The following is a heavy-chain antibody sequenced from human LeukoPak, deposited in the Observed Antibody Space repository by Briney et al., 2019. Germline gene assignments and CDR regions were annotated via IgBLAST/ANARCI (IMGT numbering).Heavy chain of an antibody. V-gene: IGHV3-30-3*01. CDR3: VRDQGVVVVAMSFDI. D-gene: IGHD2-15*01. J-gene: IGHJ3*02. Sequence: QPGRSLTLSCAASGYTFSNYAMQWVRQAPAKGREGVAVISYDGSNKYYTDSVKGRFTISRDNSKNTLYVQMNSLRAEDTAVYYCVRDQGVVVVAMSFDIWGQGTMVTVSS. CDR2: ISYDGSNK. CDR1: GYTFSNYA.